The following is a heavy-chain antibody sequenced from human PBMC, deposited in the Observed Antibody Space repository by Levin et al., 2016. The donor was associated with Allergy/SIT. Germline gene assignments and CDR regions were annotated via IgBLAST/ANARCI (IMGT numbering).Heavy chain of an antibody. CDR2: INHSGST. Sequence: GSLRLSCAVYGGSFSGYYWSWIRQPPGKGLEWIGEINHSGSTNYNPSLKSRVTISVDTSKNQFSLKLSSVTAADTAVYYCARGRGRGYSYGFAFDIWGQGTMVTVSS. CDR3: ARGRGRGYSYGFAFDI. D-gene: IGHD5-18*01. J-gene: IGHJ3*02. CDR1: GGSFSGYY. V-gene: IGHV4-34*01.